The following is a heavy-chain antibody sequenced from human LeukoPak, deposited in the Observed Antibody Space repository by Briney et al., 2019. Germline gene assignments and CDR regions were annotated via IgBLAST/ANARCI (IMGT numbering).Heavy chain of an antibody. CDR3: TRRNTADASIDL. J-gene: IGHJ5*02. V-gene: IGHV4-59*11. CDR2: ILYSGST. Sequence: SETLSLTCSVSGGSISGHWWTWVRQPPGEGLEWIGDILYSGSTNYNPSLKSRLSILVDTSKNHFSLNLNSVTAADTAMYYSTRRNTADASIDLWGQGTLVIASS. D-gene: IGHD4-17*01. CDR1: GGSISGHW.